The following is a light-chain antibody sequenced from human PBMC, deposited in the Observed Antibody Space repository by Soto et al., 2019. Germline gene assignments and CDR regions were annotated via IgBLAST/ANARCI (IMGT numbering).Light chain of an antibody. Sequence: EIVLTQSPGTLSLSPGERATLSCRASQSVSSSYLAWYQQKPGQAPRLLIYGASSRATGIPDRFSGSGSGTDFTLTISRLEPEDFAVYYCQQYCSSPRFTFGPGTNVDIK. J-gene: IGKJ3*01. CDR3: QQYCSSPRFT. V-gene: IGKV3-20*01. CDR2: GAS. CDR1: QSVSSSY.